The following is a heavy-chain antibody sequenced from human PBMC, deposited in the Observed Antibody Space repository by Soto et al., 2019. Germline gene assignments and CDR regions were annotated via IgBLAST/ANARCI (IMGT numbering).Heavy chain of an antibody. CDR2: IYYSGST. Sequence: SETLSLTCTVSGGSISSGDYYWSWIRQPPGKGLEWIGYIYYSGSTYYNPSLKSRVTISVDTSKNQFSLKLSSVTAADTAVYYCAREPITMIQLEHWFDPWGQGTLVTVS. D-gene: IGHD3-22*01. CDR1: GGSISSGDYY. CDR3: AREPITMIQLEHWFDP. V-gene: IGHV4-30-4*01. J-gene: IGHJ5*02.